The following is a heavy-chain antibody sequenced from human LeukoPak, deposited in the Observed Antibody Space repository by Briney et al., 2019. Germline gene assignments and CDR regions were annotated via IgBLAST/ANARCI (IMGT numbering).Heavy chain of an antibody. J-gene: IGHJ3*01. CDR3: ARDSRGEKDFDV. V-gene: IGHV3-53*05. CDR2: IYSGGYR. CDR1: GFNVGTNY. Sequence: GGSLRISCAASGFNVGTNYMSWVRQAPGKGLEWVSVIYSGGYRVYADSVKGRFTISRDNSKNTLSLQMDNLRPEDTAVYYCARDSRGEKDFDVWGPGTMVTVSS.